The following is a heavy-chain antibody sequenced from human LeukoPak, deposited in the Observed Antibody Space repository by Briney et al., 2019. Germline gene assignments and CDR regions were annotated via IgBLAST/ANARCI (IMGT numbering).Heavy chain of an antibody. CDR3: AKDIEASI. J-gene: IGHJ4*02. CDR2: ISGSGDST. CDR1: GFSFRTYA. Sequence: GGSLRLSCAASGFSFRTYAMSWVRQAPGKGLEWVSAISGSGDSTYYADSVKGRFTISRDNSKNTMYLQMNSLRAEDTAVYYCAKDIEASIWGQGTLVTVSS. D-gene: IGHD2-15*01. V-gene: IGHV3-23*01.